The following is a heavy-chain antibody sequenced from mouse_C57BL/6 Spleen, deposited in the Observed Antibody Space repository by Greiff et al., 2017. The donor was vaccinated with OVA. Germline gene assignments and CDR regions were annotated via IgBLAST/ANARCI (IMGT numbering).Heavy chain of an antibody. J-gene: IGHJ3*01. D-gene: IGHD3-2*02. CDR3: ARGRGQATGLFFAY. CDR1: GFTFSDYY. Sequence: EVKLMESEGGLVQPGSSMKLSCTASGFTFSDYYMAWVRQVPEKGLEWVANINYDGSSTYYLDSLKSRFIISRDNAKNILYLQMSSLKSEDTATYYCARGRGQATGLFFAYWGQGTLVTVSA. V-gene: IGHV5-16*01. CDR2: INYDGSST.